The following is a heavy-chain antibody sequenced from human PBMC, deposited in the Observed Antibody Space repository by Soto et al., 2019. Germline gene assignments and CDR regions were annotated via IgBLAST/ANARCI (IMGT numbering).Heavy chain of an antibody. D-gene: IGHD3-22*01. CDR1: GGSISSSSYY. Sequence: SETRSLTCTVSGGSISSSSYYWGWIRQPPGKGLEWIGSIYYSGSTYYNPSLKSRVTISVDTSKNQFSLKLSSVTAADTAVYYCARHPTYYYDSSGYYPPPHFDYWGQGTLVTVSS. J-gene: IGHJ4*02. V-gene: IGHV4-39*01. CDR3: ARHPTYYYDSSGYYPPPHFDY. CDR2: IYYSGST.